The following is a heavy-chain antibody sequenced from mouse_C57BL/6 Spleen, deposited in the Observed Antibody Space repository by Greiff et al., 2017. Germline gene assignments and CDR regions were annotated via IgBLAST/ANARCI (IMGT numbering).Heavy chain of an antibody. D-gene: IGHD1-1*01. CDR2: IYPSDSET. CDR1: GYTFTSYW. V-gene: IGHV1-61*01. Sequence: VQLQQPGAELVRPGSSVKLSCKASGYTFTSYWMDWVKQRPGQGLEWIGNIYPSDSETHYNQKFKDKATLTVDKSSSTAYMQLSSLTSEDSAVYYCARRGGSSLWYFDVWGTGTTVTVSS. CDR3: ARRGGSSLWYFDV. J-gene: IGHJ1*03.